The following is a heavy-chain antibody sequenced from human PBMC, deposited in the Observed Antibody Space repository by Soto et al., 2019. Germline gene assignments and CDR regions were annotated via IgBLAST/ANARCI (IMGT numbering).Heavy chain of an antibody. Sequence: ETLSLTCTVSGGSISSYYWSWIRQPPGKGLEWIGYIYYSGSTNYNPSLKSRVTISVDTSKNQFSLKLSSVTAADTAVYYCARDKDYYDSSGFDYWGQGTLVTVSS. CDR2: IYYSGST. V-gene: IGHV4-59*01. J-gene: IGHJ4*02. CDR3: ARDKDYYDSSGFDY. D-gene: IGHD3-22*01. CDR1: GGSISSYY.